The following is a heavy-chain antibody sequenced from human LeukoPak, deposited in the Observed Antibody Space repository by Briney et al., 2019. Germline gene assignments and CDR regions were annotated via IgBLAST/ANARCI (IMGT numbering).Heavy chain of an antibody. V-gene: IGHV3-7*01. CDR1: GFSFSRYW. J-gene: IGHJ5*01. CDR2: IKGDGNEK. D-gene: IGHD3-10*01. Sequence: PGGSLRLSCAASGFSFSRYWMNWVRQAPGKGLELVANIKGDGNEKNYVDSVKGRFSISRDNARNSLYLQMDSLRAEDTAVYYCAKEGAYPIITYDSWGQGALVSVSS. CDR3: AKEGAYPIITYDS.